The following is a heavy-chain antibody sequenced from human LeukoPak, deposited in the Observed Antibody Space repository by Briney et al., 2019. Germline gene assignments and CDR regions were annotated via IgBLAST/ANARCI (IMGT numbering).Heavy chain of an antibody. D-gene: IGHD7-27*01. V-gene: IGHV3-11*01. CDR2: ISSSGSTI. CDR3: ARDPIPTWGRASYYYYYYMDV. Sequence: PGGSLRLSCAASGFTFSDYYMSWIRQAPGKGLKWVSYISSSGSTIYYADSVKGRFTISRDNAKNSLYLQMNSLRAEDTAVYYCARDPIPTWGRASYYYYYYMDVWGKGTTVTISS. CDR1: GFTFSDYY. J-gene: IGHJ6*03.